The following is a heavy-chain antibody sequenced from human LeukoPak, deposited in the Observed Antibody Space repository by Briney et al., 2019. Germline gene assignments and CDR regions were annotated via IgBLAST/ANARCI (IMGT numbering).Heavy chain of an antibody. CDR2: INHSGST. Sequence: SETLSLTCAVYGGSFSGYYWSWIRQPPGKGLEWIGEINHSGSTNYNPSLKSRVTISVDTSKNQFSLKLSSVTAADTAVYYCARVIVSYRYDANWFDPWGQGTLVTVSS. CDR3: ARVIVSYRYDANWFDP. V-gene: IGHV4-34*01. J-gene: IGHJ5*02. D-gene: IGHD4/OR15-4a*01. CDR1: GGSFSGYY.